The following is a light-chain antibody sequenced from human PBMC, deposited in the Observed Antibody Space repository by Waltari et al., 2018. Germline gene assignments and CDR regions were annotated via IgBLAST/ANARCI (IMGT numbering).Light chain of an antibody. J-gene: IGKJ1*01. CDR2: GAS. CDR1: QSVSNN. V-gene: IGKV3D-15*01. Sequence: EIVMTQSPAILSVSPGERATLSCRASQSVSNNLAWYQQKPGQAPRLLIYGASTRATGVPASFSGSGSGTEFTLTISSLQSEDFAVYYCQQCNDWPRTFGQGTKVEIK. CDR3: QQCNDWPRT.